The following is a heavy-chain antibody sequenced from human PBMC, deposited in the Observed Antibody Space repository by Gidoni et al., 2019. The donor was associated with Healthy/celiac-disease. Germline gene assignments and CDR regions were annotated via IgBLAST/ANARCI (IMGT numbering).Heavy chain of an antibody. Sequence: QVQLVESGGGVVQPGRSLSLSCAASGFTFSSYAMHWVRQAPGKGLEWVAVISYDGSNKYYADSVKGRFTISRDNSKNTLYLQMNSLRAEDTAVYYCAREDGYWGQGTLVTVSS. CDR3: AREDGY. CDR1: GFTFSSYA. V-gene: IGHV3-30*04. CDR2: ISYDGSNK. J-gene: IGHJ4*02.